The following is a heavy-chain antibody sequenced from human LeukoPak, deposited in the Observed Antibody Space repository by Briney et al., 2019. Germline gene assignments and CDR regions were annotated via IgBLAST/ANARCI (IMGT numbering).Heavy chain of an antibody. CDR3: ARDRYDYSSGWSNPDY. D-gene: IGHD6-19*01. CDR2: ISSSGSTI. CDR1: GFTFGDYY. Sequence: GGSLRLSCAASGFTFGDYYMSWIRQAPGKGLEWVSYISSSGSTIYYADSVKGRFTISRDNAKNSLYLQMNSLRAEDTAVYYCARDRYDYSSGWSNPDYWGQGTLVTVSS. J-gene: IGHJ4*02. V-gene: IGHV3-11*01.